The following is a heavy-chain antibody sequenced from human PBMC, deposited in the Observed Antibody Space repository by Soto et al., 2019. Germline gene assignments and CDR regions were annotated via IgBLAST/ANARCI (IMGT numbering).Heavy chain of an antibody. CDR1: VYRFISDD. CDR2: INGGTGQT. V-gene: IGHV1-3*01. CDR3: ASEGTGTTRFDY. D-gene: IGHD1-1*01. Sequence: PSLKATCKTSVYRFISDDMRCVRQAPGQSLEWMGWINGGTGQTKHSHRFQDRVTITRDTSTSTAYMELSSLRSEDTAVYYCASEGTGTTRFDYWGQRTLVTVSS. J-gene: IGHJ4*02.